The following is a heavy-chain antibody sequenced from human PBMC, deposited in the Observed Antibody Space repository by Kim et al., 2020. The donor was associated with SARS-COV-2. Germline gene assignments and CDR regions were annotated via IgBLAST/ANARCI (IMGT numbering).Heavy chain of an antibody. D-gene: IGHD2-15*01. V-gene: IGHV3-48*03. CDR3: ARDAGSGLPIDY. CDR1: GFTFRSYE. Sequence: GGSLRLSCVASGFTFRSYEMDWVRQAPGKGLEWGSYISSGGNTMYYADSVKGRFTISRDNARNALYMQMNSLRAEDTAVYYCARDAGSGLPIDYWGQGTLVTVSS. J-gene: IGHJ4*02. CDR2: ISSGGNTM.